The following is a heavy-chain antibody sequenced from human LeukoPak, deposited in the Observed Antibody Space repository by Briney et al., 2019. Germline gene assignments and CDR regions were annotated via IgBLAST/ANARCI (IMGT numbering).Heavy chain of an antibody. D-gene: IGHD3-22*01. J-gene: IGHJ5*02. CDR3: ARDSFYDSSGYYFNWFDP. V-gene: IGHV3-30*04. CDR1: GFTFSSYA. CDR2: ISYDGSNK. Sequence: GRSLRLFCAASGFTFSSYAMHWVRQAPGKGLEWVAVISYDGSNKYYADSVKGRFTISRDNSKNTLYLQMNSLRAEDTAVYYCARDSFYDSSGYYFNWFDPWGQGTLVTVSS.